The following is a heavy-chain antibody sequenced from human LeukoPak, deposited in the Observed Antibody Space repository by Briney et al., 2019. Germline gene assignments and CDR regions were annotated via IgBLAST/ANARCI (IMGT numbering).Heavy chain of an antibody. CDR1: GFTFSSSA. J-gene: IGHJ4*02. V-gene: IGHV3-23*01. CDR2: ISKSGDFT. D-gene: IGHD3-3*01. CDR3: AKSRRYYDSYFDY. Sequence: GGSLRLSCAASGFTFSSSAMSWVRQAPGKGLEWVSVISKSGDFTYYADSVKGRFTISRDSSKNTLNLQMNSLRAEDTAVYYCAKSRRYYDSYFDYWGQGTLVTVSS.